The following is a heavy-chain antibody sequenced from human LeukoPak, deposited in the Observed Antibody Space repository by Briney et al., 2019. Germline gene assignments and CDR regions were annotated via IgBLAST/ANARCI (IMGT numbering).Heavy chain of an antibody. CDR1: GFTFSSYW. CDR3: ARGPSYYYDSSGYYVQPGGGDY. Sequence: GGSLRLSCAASGFTFSSYWMHWLRQAPGKGLVWVSRINSDGSSTSYADSVKGRFTISRDNAKNTLYLQMNSLRAEDTAVYYCARGPSYYYDSSGYYVQPGGGDYWGQGTLVTVSS. V-gene: IGHV3-74*01. CDR2: INSDGSST. D-gene: IGHD3-22*01. J-gene: IGHJ4*02.